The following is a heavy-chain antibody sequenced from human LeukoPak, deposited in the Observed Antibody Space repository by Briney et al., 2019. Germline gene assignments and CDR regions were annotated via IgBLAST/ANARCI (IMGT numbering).Heavy chain of an antibody. Sequence: GGSLRLSCAVSGITLSNYGMSWVRQAPGKGLEWVAGISDSGGRTKYADSVKGRVTISRDNSKNTLYLQINSLRAEDTAVYFCAKRGVVIRVILVGFHKEAYYFDSWGQGALVTVSS. D-gene: IGHD3-22*01. CDR3: AKRGVVIRVILVGFHKEAYYFDS. CDR2: ISDSGGRT. CDR1: GITLSNYG. V-gene: IGHV3-23*01. J-gene: IGHJ4*02.